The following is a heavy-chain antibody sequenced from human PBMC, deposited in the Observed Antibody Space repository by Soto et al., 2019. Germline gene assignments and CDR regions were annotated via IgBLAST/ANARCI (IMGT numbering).Heavy chain of an antibody. Sequence: ASVKVSCEASGYTFTRYDINWVRQAPGQGLEWMGWINPSGGSTSYAQKFQGRVTMTRDTSTSTVYMELSSLRSEDTAVYYCARDPSCSSTSCYEEGDAFDIWGQGTMVTVSS. CDR2: INPSGGST. CDR3: ARDPSCSSTSCYEEGDAFDI. CDR1: GYTFTRYD. D-gene: IGHD2-2*01. J-gene: IGHJ3*02. V-gene: IGHV1-46*03.